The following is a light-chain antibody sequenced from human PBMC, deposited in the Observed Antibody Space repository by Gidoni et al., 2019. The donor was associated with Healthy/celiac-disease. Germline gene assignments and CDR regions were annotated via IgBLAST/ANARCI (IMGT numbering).Light chain of an antibody. Sequence: DIQMTQSPSSLSASVGDRVTITCRASQSISSYLNWYQQKPGKAPKLLIYAASSLQSGVPSRFSGSGSGRDFTLTISSLQPEDFATYYCQQRDSTLFTVGPGTKVEIK. CDR1: QSISSY. V-gene: IGKV1-39*01. CDR3: QQRDSTLFT. CDR2: AAS. J-gene: IGKJ3*01.